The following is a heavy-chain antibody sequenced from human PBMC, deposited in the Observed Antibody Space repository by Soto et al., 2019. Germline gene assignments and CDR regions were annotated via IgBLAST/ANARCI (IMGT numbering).Heavy chain of an antibody. CDR3: AAEGDGYTPHP. CDR2: IIPIFDTA. CDR1: GCTFISYA. D-gene: IGHD5-12*01. J-gene: IGHJ5*02. V-gene: IGHV1-69*06. Sequence: SVKVSCKASGCTFISYAISWVRQAPGQGLEWMGGIIPIFDTANYAQKFQGRVTITADKSTSTAYMELSSLRSEDTAVYYCAAEGDGYTPHPWGQGTLVTVSS.